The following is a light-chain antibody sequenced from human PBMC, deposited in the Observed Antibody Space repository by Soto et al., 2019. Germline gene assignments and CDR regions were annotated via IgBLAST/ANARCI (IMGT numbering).Light chain of an antibody. Sequence: QSVLTQPPSASGTPGQRVTISCSGSSSNIGSNDVYWYQQLPGTAPKLLVYRDDQRPSGVPDRFSGPESRTSAPLDISGLRCEDGADYHCATWDDSQSRVFGGGTKLTVL. CDR1: SSNIGSND. CDR3: ATWDDSQSRV. J-gene: IGLJ2*01. CDR2: RDD. V-gene: IGLV1-47*01.